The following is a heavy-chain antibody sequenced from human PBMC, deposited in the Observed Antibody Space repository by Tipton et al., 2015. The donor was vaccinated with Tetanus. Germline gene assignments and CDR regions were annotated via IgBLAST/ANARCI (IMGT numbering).Heavy chain of an antibody. D-gene: IGHD3-10*01. Sequence: LRLSCTVSGGSISSDGAYWSWIRQHPGEGLEWIGYISNRGSTYYNPSLKSRVTISVDTSQKQISLKVNSVTAADTAVYYCARDRGVRGGYYYYHGMDVWGQGTTVTVSS. CDR2: ISNRGST. V-gene: IGHV4-31*03. CDR3: ARDRGVRGGYYYYHGMDV. CDR1: GGSISSDGAY. J-gene: IGHJ6*02.